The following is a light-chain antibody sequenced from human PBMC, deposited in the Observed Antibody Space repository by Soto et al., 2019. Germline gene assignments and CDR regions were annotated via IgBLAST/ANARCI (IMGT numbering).Light chain of an antibody. CDR1: QSVSNTY. V-gene: IGKV3-15*01. J-gene: IGKJ4*01. Sequence: EIVLTQSPGTLSLSPGERATLSCRASQSVSNTYLAWYQQKPGQAPRLLIYDTSTRATGVPTRFSGSRSGAEFTLTINSLQSEDFAVYYCQPYNNLPLTFGGVTKVEIK. CDR3: QPYNNLPLT. CDR2: DTS.